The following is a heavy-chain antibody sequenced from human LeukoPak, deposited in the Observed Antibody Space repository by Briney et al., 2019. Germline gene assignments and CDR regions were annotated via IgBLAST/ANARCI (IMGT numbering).Heavy chain of an antibody. V-gene: IGHV4-59*01. CDR3: AREGSGPDY. D-gene: IGHD3-3*01. J-gene: IGHJ4*02. Sequence: PSETLSLTCTVSGGSISSYCWSWIRQPPGKGLEWIGYIYYSGSTNYNPSLKSRVTISVDTSKNQFSLKLSSVTAADTAVYYCAREGSGPDYWGQGTLVTVSS. CDR2: IYYSGST. CDR1: GGSISSYC.